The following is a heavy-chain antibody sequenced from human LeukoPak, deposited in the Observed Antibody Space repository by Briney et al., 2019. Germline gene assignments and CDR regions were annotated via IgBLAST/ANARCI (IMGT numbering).Heavy chain of an antibody. Sequence: ASVKVSCKASGYTFTSYDINWVRQATGQGLEWMGWTNPNSGNTGYAQKFQGRVTMTRNTSISTAYMELSSLRSEDTAVYYCARVPVGATTVDYWGQGTLVTVSS. CDR1: GYTFTSYD. CDR2: TNPNSGNT. D-gene: IGHD1-26*01. V-gene: IGHV1-8*01. J-gene: IGHJ4*02. CDR3: ARVPVGATTVDY.